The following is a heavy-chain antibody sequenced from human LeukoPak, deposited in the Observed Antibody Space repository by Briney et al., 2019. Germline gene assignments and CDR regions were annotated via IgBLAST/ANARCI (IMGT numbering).Heavy chain of an antibody. CDR1: GFTFSDYY. V-gene: IGHV3-11*04. D-gene: IGHD3-22*01. CDR2: ISSSGGTI. Sequence: GGSLRLSCAASGFTFSDYYMSWIRQAPGRGLEWVSYISSSGGTIYSADSVKGRFTISRDNAKNSLYLQMNSLRAEDTAVYYCARDLRSSGYYAFDYWGQGTLVTVSS. CDR3: ARDLRSSGYYAFDY. J-gene: IGHJ4*02.